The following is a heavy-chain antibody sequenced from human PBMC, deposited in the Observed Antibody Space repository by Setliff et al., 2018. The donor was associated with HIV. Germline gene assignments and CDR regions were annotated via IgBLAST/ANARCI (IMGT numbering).Heavy chain of an antibody. J-gene: IGHJ4*02. CDR1: GGSISSYY. V-gene: IGHV4-4*08. CDR3: ARSHRHRSGYYNFWAPDY. CDR2: IYTSGST. Sequence: PSETLSLTCTVSGGSISSYYWSWIRQPPGKGLEWIGYIYTSGSTNYNPSLKSRVTISVDTSKNQFSLKLSSVTAADTAVYYCARSHRHRSGYYNFWAPDYWGQGTLVTVSS. D-gene: IGHD3-3*01.